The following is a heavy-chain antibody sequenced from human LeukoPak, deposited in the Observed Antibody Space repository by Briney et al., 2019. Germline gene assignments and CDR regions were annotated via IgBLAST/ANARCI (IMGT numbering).Heavy chain of an antibody. CDR3: ARDRWDLLWSVDH. CDR2: ISSSSSYI. D-gene: IGHD1-26*01. V-gene: IGHV3-21*01. CDR1: GFTFSSYS. Sequence: AGGSLRLSCAASGFTFSSYSMNWVRQAPGKGLEWVSSISSSSSYIYYADSVKGRFTISRDNAKNSLYLQMSSLRAEDTAVYYCARDRWDLLWSVDHWGQGTLVTVSS. J-gene: IGHJ4*02.